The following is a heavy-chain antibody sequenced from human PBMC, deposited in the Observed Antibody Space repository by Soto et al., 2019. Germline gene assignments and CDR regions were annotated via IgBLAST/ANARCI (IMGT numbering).Heavy chain of an antibody. J-gene: IGHJ5*02. CDR2: ISGSGGST. V-gene: IGHV3-23*01. Sequence: RRLSCAASGFTFSSYAMSWVRQAPGKGLEWVSAISGSGGSTYYADSVKGRFTISRDNSKNTLYLQMNSLRAEDTAVYYCAKDAYYYDSSFWFDPWGQGTLVTVSS. D-gene: IGHD3-22*01. CDR1: GFTFSSYA. CDR3: AKDAYYYDSSFWFDP.